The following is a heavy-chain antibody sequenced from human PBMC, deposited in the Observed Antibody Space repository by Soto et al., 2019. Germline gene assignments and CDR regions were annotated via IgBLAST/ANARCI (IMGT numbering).Heavy chain of an antibody. D-gene: IGHD5-12*01. J-gene: IGHJ5*02. Sequence: SQTLSLTCALSGDSVSSNSAAWNWIRQSPSRGLEWLGRTYYRSKWYNDYAVSVKSRITINPDTSKNQFSLQLNSVTPKDTAVYFCAKGDNLGPKTGYAFDPWGQGIMVTVSS. CDR3: AKGDNLGPKTGYAFDP. CDR1: GDSVSSNSAA. CDR2: TYYRSKWYN. V-gene: IGHV6-1*01.